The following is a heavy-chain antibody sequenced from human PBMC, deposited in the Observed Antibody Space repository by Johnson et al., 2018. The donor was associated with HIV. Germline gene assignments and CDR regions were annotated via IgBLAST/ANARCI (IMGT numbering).Heavy chain of an antibody. Sequence: VQLVESGGGLVQPGGSLRLSCVASGFTVSGNYMRWVRQVAGKGLEWVSAISSSGGDTYSADSVEGRFSVSRDNSKNTLYVQMNSLRAEDTAVYYCAKDAYCSGGRCYGFGAFDIWGQGTMVTVSS. D-gene: IGHD2-15*01. CDR2: ISSSGGDT. CDR1: GFTVSGNY. J-gene: IGHJ3*02. CDR3: AKDAYCSGGRCYGFGAFDI. V-gene: IGHV3-23*04.